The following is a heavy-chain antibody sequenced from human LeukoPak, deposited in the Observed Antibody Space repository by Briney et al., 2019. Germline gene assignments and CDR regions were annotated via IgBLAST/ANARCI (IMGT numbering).Heavy chain of an antibody. CDR2: IRYDGSNK. CDR1: GFTFSSYG. J-gene: IGHJ5*02. D-gene: IGHD2-2*02. Sequence: PGGSLRLSCAASGFTFSSYGMHWVRQAPGKGLEWVAFIRYDGSNKYYADSVKGRFTISRDNSKNTLYLQMNSLRAEDTAVYYCAKDSEDIVVVPAAIPWFDPWGQGTLVTVSS. CDR3: AKDSEDIVVVPAAIPWFDP. V-gene: IGHV3-30*02.